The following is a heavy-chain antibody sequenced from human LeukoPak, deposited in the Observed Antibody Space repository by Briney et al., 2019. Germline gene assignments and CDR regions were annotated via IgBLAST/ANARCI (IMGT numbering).Heavy chain of an antibody. D-gene: IGHD4-23*01. CDR1: GGSFSGYY. J-gene: IGHJ4*02. Sequence: SETLSLTCAVYGGSFSGYYWSWIRQPPGKGLEWIGEINHSGSTNYNPSLKSRVTISVDTSKNQFSLKLSSVTAADTAVNYCASGGDYGGNYFDYWGQGTLVTVSS. V-gene: IGHV4-34*01. CDR3: ASGGDYGGNYFDY. CDR2: INHSGST.